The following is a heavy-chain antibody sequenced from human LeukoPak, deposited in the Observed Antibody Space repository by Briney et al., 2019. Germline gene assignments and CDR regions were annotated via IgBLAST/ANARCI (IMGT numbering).Heavy chain of an antibody. J-gene: IGHJ4*02. D-gene: IGHD5-18*01. CDR3: AKQGGRAMADFDY. V-gene: IGHV3-30*02. CDR2: IRFDGSNK. CDR1: GFTFSSYG. Sequence: SGGSLRLSCVASGFTFSSYGMHWVRQAPGKGLEWVTFIRFDGSNKYYADSVKGRFTISRDNSKNTLYLQMNSLRAEDTAVYYCAKQGGRAMADFDYWGQGTLVTVSS.